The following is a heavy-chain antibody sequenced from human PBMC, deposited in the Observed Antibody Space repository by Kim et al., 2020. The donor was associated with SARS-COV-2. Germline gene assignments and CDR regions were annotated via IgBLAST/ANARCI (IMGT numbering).Heavy chain of an antibody. J-gene: IGHJ6*02. Sequence: GGSLRLSCAASGFTFSSYWMHWVRQAPGKGLVWVSRINSDGSSISYADSVKGRFTISRDNAKNTLYLQMNSLRAEDTAVHYCARTKYSYAMDVWGQGTTVTVSS. V-gene: IGHV3-74*01. CDR1: GFTFSSYW. CDR2: INSDGSSI. D-gene: IGHD2-8*01. CDR3: ARTKYSYAMDV.